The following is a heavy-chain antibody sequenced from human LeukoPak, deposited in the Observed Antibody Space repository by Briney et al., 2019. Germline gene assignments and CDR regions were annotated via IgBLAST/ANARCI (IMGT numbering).Heavy chain of an antibody. V-gene: IGHV3-30*18. CDR3: AKEMTTVVARDFFDY. CDR2: ISYDGSDK. J-gene: IGHJ4*02. CDR1: GFTFSSYG. Sequence: PGGSLRLSCAASGFTFSSYGKHWVRQAPGKGLEWVAVISYDGSDKYYRDSVKGRFTISRDNSKNTLYLQMNSLRVEDTAVYYCAKEMTTVVARDFFDYWGQGTLVTVSS. D-gene: IGHD4-23*01.